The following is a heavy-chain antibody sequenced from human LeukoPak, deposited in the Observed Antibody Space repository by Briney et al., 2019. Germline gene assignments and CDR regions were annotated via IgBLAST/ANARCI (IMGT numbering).Heavy chain of an antibody. D-gene: IGHD4-17*01. V-gene: IGHV3-21*01. Sequence: GGSLRLSCAASGFTFSTHSMSWVRQAAGKGLAWVSSISSSSSYIYYPDSVKGRFTISRDNAKNSLYLQMNSLRAEDTAVYYCAREWDYGDYNSFDIWGQGTMVTVSS. J-gene: IGHJ3*02. CDR1: GFTFSTHS. CDR2: ISSSSSYI. CDR3: AREWDYGDYNSFDI.